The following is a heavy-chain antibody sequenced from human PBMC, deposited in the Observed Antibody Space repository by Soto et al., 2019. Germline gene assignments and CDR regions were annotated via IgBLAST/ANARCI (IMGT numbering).Heavy chain of an antibody. Sequence: EVQLVESGGGLIQPGGSLRLSCAVSGFTVSNNYMSWVRQAPGKGLEGVSVIYSGGYTAYGDSVKGRFTISRDTAKNSVFLQINRLRVEHRTVYFCARDYSTSGLDYWGQGSLVTVSS. J-gene: IGHJ4*01. V-gene: IGHV3-53*01. CDR2: IYSGGYT. CDR3: ARDYSTSGLDY. D-gene: IGHD3-10*01. CDR1: GFTVSNNY.